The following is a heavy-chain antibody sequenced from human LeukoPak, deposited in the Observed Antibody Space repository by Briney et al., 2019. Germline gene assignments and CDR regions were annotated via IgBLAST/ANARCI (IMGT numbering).Heavy chain of an antibody. CDR3: ARASYGSGSRLSYYYYYYMDV. CDR1: GFTFSSYE. D-gene: IGHD3-10*01. V-gene: IGHV3-48*03. Sequence: TGGSLRLSCAASGFTFSSYEMNWVRQAPGKGLEWVSYISSSGSTIYYADSVKGRFTISRDNAKNSLYLQMNSLRAEDTAVYYCARASYGSGSRLSYYYYYYMDVWGKGTTVTISS. J-gene: IGHJ6*03. CDR2: ISSSGSTI.